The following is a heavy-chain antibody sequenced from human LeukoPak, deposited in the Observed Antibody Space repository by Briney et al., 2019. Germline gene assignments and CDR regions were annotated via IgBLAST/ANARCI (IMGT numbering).Heavy chain of an antibody. J-gene: IGHJ4*02. CDR2: ISGSGGST. Sequence: PGGSLRLSCAASGFTFSSYAMSWVRQAPGKGLEWVSAISGSGGSTYYADSVKGRFTISRDNSKNTLYLQMNSLRAEDTAAYYCAKASAMIVVVSKHFDYWGQGTLVTVSS. V-gene: IGHV3-23*01. D-gene: IGHD3-22*01. CDR3: AKASAMIVVVSKHFDY. CDR1: GFTFSSYA.